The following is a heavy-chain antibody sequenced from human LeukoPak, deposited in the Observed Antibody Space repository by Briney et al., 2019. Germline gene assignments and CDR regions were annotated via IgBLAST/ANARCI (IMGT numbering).Heavy chain of an antibody. Sequence: GGSLRLSCAASGFTFSGYWMSWVRQAPGKGLEWVANIKQDGSEKYYVDSVKGRFTISRDNAKNSLYLQMNSLRAEDTAVYYCARTLYYYDSSGYYPNWFDPWGQGTLVTVSS. CDR2: IKQDGSEK. CDR3: ARTLYYYDSSGYYPNWFDP. J-gene: IGHJ5*02. D-gene: IGHD3-22*01. V-gene: IGHV3-7*03. CDR1: GFTFSGYW.